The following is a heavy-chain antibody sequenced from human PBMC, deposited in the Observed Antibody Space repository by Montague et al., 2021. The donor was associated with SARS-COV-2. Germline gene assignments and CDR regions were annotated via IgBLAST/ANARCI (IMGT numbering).Heavy chain of an antibody. J-gene: IGHJ4*02. CDR1: GGSISSEDYW. CDR2: IHNTENT. CDR3: ARHRRGISGFDS. D-gene: IGHD3-3*01. Sequence: SETLSLTCTVSGGSISSEDYWWAWIRQPPGKGLEWIGRIHNTENTYYNPSLKNRVTISADTSKKQFSLSLNSVTAADTAIYYCARHRRGISGFDSWGLGTLVTVSS. V-gene: IGHV4-39*01.